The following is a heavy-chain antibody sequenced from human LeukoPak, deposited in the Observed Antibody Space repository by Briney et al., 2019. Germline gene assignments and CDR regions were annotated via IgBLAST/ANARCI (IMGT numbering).Heavy chain of an antibody. V-gene: IGHV4-34*01. J-gene: IGHJ6*02. Sequence: PSETLSLTCAVYGGSFSGYYWSWIRQPPGKGLEWIGEINHSGGTNYNPSLKSRVTISVDTSKNQFSLKLSSVTAAATAVYYCARAMTYYDFWSGPGRSYYYYGMDVWGQGTTVTVSS. CDR3: ARAMTYYDFWSGPGRSYYYYGMDV. CDR2: INHSGGT. CDR1: GGSFSGYY. D-gene: IGHD3-3*01.